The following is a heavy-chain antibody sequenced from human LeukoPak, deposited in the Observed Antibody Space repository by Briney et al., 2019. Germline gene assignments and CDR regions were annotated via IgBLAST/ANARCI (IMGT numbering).Heavy chain of an antibody. V-gene: IGHV1-69*01. CDR2: IIPIFGTA. D-gene: IGHD3-10*01. CDR3: AMYYYYGSGSYNY. CDR1: GGTFSSYA. Sequence: SVKVSCKASGGTFSSYAISWVRQAPGQGLEWMGGIIPIFGTANYAQKFQGRVTITADESTSTAYMELSSLRSEDPAVYYCAMYYYYGSGSYNYWGQGTLVTVSS. J-gene: IGHJ4*02.